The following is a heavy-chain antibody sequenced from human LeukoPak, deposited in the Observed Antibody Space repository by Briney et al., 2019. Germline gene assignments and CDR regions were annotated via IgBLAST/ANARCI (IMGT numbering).Heavy chain of an antibody. Sequence: SQTLSLTCVISGDGVSTNNAAAWNWFRQSPPRGLEWLGRTYYRSKWFNEYAISVKSRMLINADTSRNQFSLQLNSVTPEDTAMYYCARGTRNAFDSWGQGTLVTVSS. D-gene: IGHD2-2*01. CDR2: TYYRSKWFN. J-gene: IGHJ4*02. CDR1: GDGVSTNNAAA. CDR3: ARGTRNAFDS. V-gene: IGHV6-1*01.